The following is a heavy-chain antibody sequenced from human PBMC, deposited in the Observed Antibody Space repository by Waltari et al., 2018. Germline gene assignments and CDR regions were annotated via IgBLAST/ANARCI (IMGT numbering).Heavy chain of an antibody. V-gene: IGHV3-30*02. Sequence: QVQLVESGGGVVQPGGSLRLSCAASGFTFSSYGMHWVRQAPGKGLEWVAFIRYDGSNKDYADSVKGRFTISRDNSKNTLYLQMNSLRAEDTAVYYCAKDRIRGVTTVGYGMDVWGQGTTVTVSS. D-gene: IGHD3-10*01. CDR1: GFTFSSYG. J-gene: IGHJ6*02. CDR2: IRYDGSNK. CDR3: AKDRIRGVTTVGYGMDV.